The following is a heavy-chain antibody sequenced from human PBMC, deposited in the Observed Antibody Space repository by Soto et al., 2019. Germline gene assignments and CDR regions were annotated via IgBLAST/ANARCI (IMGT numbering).Heavy chain of an antibody. V-gene: IGHV3-23*01. CDR3: AKDGERYSYGYNFDY. J-gene: IGHJ4*01. D-gene: IGHD5-18*01. CDR2: ISGPGGAT. Sequence: EVQLLESGGGLVQPGGSLRLSCVASGFTFTHYSMSWVRQAPGEGLEWVSAISGPGGATFYADAVKGRFTISRDNSKNTLFLQMNSLRDEDTALYYCAKDGERYSYGYNFDYWGHGTLVTVSS. CDR1: GFTFTHYS.